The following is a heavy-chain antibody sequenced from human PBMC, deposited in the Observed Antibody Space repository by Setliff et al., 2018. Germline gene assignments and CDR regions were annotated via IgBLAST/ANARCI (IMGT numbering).Heavy chain of an antibody. CDR3: ARGTLGYCSGGSCYYYYMDV. CDR1: GGTFSNIG. Sequence: SVKVSCKASGGTFSNIGISWVRQAPGQGLEWMGGIIPIFGTANYAQKFQGRVTITADESTSTAYMELSSLRSEDTAVYYCARGTLGYCSGGSCYYYYMDVWGKGTTVTVSS. J-gene: IGHJ6*03. CDR2: IIPIFGTA. V-gene: IGHV1-69*13. D-gene: IGHD2-15*01.